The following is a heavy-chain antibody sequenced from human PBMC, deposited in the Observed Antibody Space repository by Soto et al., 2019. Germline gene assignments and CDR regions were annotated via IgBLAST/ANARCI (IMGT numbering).Heavy chain of an antibody. Sequence: QVQLQESGPGLVKPSGTLSLTCAVSGGSISSSNWWSWVRQPPGKGLEWMGEIYHSGSTNYNPSLKSRVTISVDKSKNQFSLKLSSVTAADTAVYYCARAGFDDFWSGVGDYFDYWGQGTLVTVSS. CDR3: ARAGFDDFWSGVGDYFDY. J-gene: IGHJ4*02. V-gene: IGHV4-4*02. D-gene: IGHD3-3*01. CDR2: IYHSGST. CDR1: GGSISSSNW.